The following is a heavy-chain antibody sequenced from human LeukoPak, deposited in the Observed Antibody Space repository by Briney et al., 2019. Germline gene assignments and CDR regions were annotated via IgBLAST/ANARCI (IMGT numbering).Heavy chain of an antibody. Sequence: GGSLRLSCAASGFTFSSYWMNWVRQAPGKGLEWVANIKQDGSEKYYVDSVKGRFTISRDNAKNSLYLQMSNLRAEDTAVYFCARGGGLDVWGQGATVTVSS. CDR2: IKQDGSEK. CDR3: ARGGGLDV. V-gene: IGHV3-7*03. D-gene: IGHD3-16*01. CDR1: GFTFSSYW. J-gene: IGHJ6*02.